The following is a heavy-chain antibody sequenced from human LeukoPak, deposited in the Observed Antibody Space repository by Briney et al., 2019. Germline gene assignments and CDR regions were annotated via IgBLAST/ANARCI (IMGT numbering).Heavy chain of an antibody. Sequence: GGSLRLSCVASGFTFSRYWMHWVRQAPGKGLVWVARINSDGSSTTYADSVKGRFTISRDNAKNMLYLQMSSLRAEDTAVYYCAELGITMIGGVWGKGTTVTISS. CDR1: GFTFSRYW. CDR3: AELGITMIGGV. V-gene: IGHV3-74*01. J-gene: IGHJ6*04. D-gene: IGHD3-10*02. CDR2: INSDGSST.